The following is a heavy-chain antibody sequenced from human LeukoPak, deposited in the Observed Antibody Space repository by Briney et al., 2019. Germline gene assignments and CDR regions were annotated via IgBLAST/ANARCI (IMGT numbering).Heavy chain of an antibody. D-gene: IGHD1-26*01. CDR3: AREREWELLGSDAFDI. J-gene: IGHJ3*02. V-gene: IGHV4-34*01. CDR1: GGSFSGYY. CDR2: INHSGST. Sequence: SSETLSLTCAVYGGSFSGYYWSWIRQPPGKGLEWIGEINHSGSTNYNPSLKSRVTISVDTSKNQFSLKLSSVTAADTAVYYCAREREWELLGSDAFDIWGQGTMVTVSS.